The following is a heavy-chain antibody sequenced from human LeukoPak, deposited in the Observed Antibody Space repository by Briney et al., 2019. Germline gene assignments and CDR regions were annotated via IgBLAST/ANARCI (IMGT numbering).Heavy chain of an antibody. CDR2: IYPGDSDT. J-gene: IGHJ4*02. Sequence: GESLKISCKGSGYSFTSYWIGWVRQMPGKGLEWMGIIYPGDSDTRYSPSFQGQVTISADKSISTAYLQWSSLKASDTAMYYCARPIVATTSAKASYYFDYWGQGTLVTASS. V-gene: IGHV5-51*03. D-gene: IGHD5-12*01. CDR3: ARPIVATTSAKASYYFDY. CDR1: GYSFTSYW.